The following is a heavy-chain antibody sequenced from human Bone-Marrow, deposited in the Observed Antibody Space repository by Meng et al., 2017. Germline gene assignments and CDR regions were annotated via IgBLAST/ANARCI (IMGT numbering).Heavy chain of an antibody. CDR3: ARATYYYDSSRRNMRDLPFDY. CDR2: VNLRGIT. J-gene: IGHJ4*02. D-gene: IGHD3-22*01. CDR1: CGSLSGHQ. V-gene: IGHV4-34*01. Sequence: VPPQEWVTGLMTPSETLSLTCAVCCGSLSGHQWCWNRQPPGKGLEGSAEVNLRGITNYNPSLKSRVTISVETSKNQFSLKLSSVTAADTGIYSCARATYYYDSSRRNMRDLPFDYWGQGTLVTVSS.